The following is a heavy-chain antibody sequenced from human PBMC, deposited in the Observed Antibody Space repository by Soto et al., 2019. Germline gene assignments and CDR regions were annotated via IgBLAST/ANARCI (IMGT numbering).Heavy chain of an antibody. V-gene: IGHV3-23*01. CDR3: AKDHAIVVVPAAIPDAFDI. J-gene: IGHJ3*02. CDR1: GFTFSNFA. Sequence: GGSLRLSCAASGFTFSNFAMTWVRQAPGKGLEWVSALSGISDTTNYADSVKGRFAISRDNSKNTLYLQMNSLRAEDTAVYYCAKDHAIVVVPAAIPDAFDIWGQGTMVTVSS. D-gene: IGHD2-2*01. CDR2: LSGISDTT.